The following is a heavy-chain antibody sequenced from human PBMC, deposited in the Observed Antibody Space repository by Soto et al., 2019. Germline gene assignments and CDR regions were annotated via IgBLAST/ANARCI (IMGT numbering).Heavy chain of an antibody. CDR3: ARDPYDILTGSIFDY. V-gene: IGHV3-7*01. J-gene: IGHJ4*02. CDR1: GFTFSSYW. Sequence: EVQLVESGGGLVQPGGSLRLSCAASGFTFSSYWXSWVRQAPGKGLEWVANIKQDGSEKYYVDSVKGRFTISRDNAKNSLYLQMNSLRAEDTAVYYCARDPYDILTGSIFDYWGQGTLVTVSS. CDR2: IKQDGSEK. D-gene: IGHD3-9*01.